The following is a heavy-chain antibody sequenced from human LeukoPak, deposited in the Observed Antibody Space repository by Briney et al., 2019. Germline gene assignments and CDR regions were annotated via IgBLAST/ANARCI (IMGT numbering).Heavy chain of an antibody. J-gene: IGHJ4*02. CDR3: ARDSPYDSSGYYLDY. D-gene: IGHD3-22*01. CDR1: GFTFSSHS. V-gene: IGHV3-48*01. Sequence: GGSLRLSCAASGFTFSSHSMNWVRQTPGKGLEWLSYISSSSTIIHYADSVKGRFTISRDDAKNSLYLQMNSLRAEDTAMYYCARDSPYDSSGYYLDYWGQGTLVTVSS. CDR2: ISSSSTII.